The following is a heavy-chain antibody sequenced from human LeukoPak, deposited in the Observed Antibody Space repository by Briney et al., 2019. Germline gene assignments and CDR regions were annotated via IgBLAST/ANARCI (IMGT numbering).Heavy chain of an antibody. Sequence: SVKVSCKASGGTFSSYEISWVRQAPGQGLEWMGGIIPMFGTAKYAQKFQGRVTITTDKSTSTAYMELSSLRSEDTAVYYCARGPRVTMVRGVHYFDYWGQGTLVTVSS. D-gene: IGHD3-10*01. CDR3: ARGPRVTMVRGVHYFDY. CDR2: IIPMFGTA. V-gene: IGHV1-69*05. CDR1: GGTFSSYE. J-gene: IGHJ4*02.